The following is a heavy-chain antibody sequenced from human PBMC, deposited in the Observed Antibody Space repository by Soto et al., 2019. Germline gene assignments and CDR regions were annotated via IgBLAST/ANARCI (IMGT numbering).Heavy chain of an antibody. J-gene: IGHJ4*02. CDR1: GYTFTSYD. V-gene: IGHV1-8*01. CDR2: MNPNSGNT. Sequence: ASVKVSCQASGYTFTSYDSNWVRQATGQVLEWMGWMNPNSGNTGYAQKFQGTVTMTRDTSVNTAYMELTTLTSEDTAVYYCARGVSAGVDYWGQGTLVTVSS. D-gene: IGHD3-10*01. CDR3: ARGVSAGVDY.